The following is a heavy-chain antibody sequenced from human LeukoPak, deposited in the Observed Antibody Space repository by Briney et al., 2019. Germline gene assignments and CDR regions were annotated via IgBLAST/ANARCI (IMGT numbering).Heavy chain of an antibody. J-gene: IGHJ4*02. CDR2: IWYDGSNK. V-gene: IGHV3-33*08. Sequence: GGSLRLSCVASGFTFSNYAMSWVRQAPGKGLEWVAVIWYDGSNKYYADSVKGRFTISRDNSKNTLYLQMNSLRAEDTAVYYCARDLGESFFDYWGQGTLVTVSS. D-gene: IGHD3-10*01. CDR1: GFTFSNYA. CDR3: ARDLGESFFDY.